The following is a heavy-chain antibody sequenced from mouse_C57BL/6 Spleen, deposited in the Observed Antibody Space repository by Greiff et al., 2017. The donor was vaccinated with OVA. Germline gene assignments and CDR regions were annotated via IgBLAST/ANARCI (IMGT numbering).Heavy chain of an antibody. J-gene: IGHJ2*01. V-gene: IGHV1-55*01. CDR3: ARSCYSNYVEDFDY. CDR2: IYPGSGST. CDR1: GYTFTSYW. Sequence: VQLHQPGAELVKPGASVKMSCKASGYTFTSYWITWVKQRPGQGLEWIGDIYPGSGSTNSNEKFKSKATLTVDTSSSTAYMQLSSLTSEDSAVYYCARSCYSNYVEDFDYWGQGTTRTVSS. D-gene: IGHD2-5*01.